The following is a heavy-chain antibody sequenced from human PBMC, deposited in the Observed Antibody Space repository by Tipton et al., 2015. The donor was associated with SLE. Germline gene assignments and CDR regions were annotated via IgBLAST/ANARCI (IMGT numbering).Heavy chain of an antibody. Sequence: TLSLTCSVSGGSISSHYWNWIRQPPGKGLELIGYIYYNGSTNYNPSLKSRVTISEDTSKNQLSLKLTSVTAADTAVYYCARVRSSSWYADYNYGMDVWGQGTTVTVSS. CDR1: GGSISSHY. CDR2: IYYNGST. J-gene: IGHJ6*02. D-gene: IGHD6-13*01. CDR3: ARVRSSSWYADYNYGMDV. V-gene: IGHV4-59*11.